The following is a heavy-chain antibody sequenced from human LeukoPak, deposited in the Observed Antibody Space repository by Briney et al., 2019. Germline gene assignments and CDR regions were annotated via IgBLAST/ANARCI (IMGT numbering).Heavy chain of an antibody. D-gene: IGHD3-22*01. CDR2: IKEDGSAQ. CDR1: GFTFSSYW. Sequence: PGGSLRLSCAASGFTFSSYWMGWVRQAPGKGLEWVANIKEDGSAQYYVGSVKGRFTISRDNAKNSLNLQMNSLRAEDTAVYYCARGAGKTYYYDSSGYPKDPFDYWGQGTLVTVSS. V-gene: IGHV3-7*01. J-gene: IGHJ4*02. CDR3: ARGAGKTYYYDSSGYPKDPFDY.